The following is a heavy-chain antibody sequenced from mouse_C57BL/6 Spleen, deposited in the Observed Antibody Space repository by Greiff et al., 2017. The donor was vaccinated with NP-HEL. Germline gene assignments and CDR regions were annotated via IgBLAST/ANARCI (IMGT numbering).Heavy chain of an antibody. CDR2: IYPRSGNT. CDR1: GYTFTSYG. J-gene: IGHJ4*01. V-gene: IGHV1-81*01. Sequence: QVQLQQSGAELARPGASVKLSCKASGYTFTSYGISWVKQRTGQGLEWIGEIYPRSGNTYYNEKFKGKATLTADKSSSTAYMERRSLTSEDSAVYFCAGSTLYAMDYWGQGTSVTVSS. CDR3: AGSTLYAMDY. D-gene: IGHD1-1*01.